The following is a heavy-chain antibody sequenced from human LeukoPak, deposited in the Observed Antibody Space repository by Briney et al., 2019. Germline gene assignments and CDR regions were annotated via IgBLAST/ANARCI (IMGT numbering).Heavy chain of an antibody. D-gene: IGHD3-16*01. J-gene: IGHJ4*02. V-gene: IGHV1-69*06. CDR2: ITPVFGTV. Sequence: ASVKVSCKSSGYTFNSYGITWVRQAPGQGLEWMGGITPVFGTVNYAQKFQGRVTITADKSTSTAYMELNSLRSEDTAVYYCARGGTSTWPPRPFDYWGQGTLVTVSS. CDR1: GYTFNSYG. CDR3: ARGGTSTWPPRPFDY.